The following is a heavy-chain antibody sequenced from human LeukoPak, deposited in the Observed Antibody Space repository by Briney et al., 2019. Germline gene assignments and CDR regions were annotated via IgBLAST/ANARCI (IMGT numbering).Heavy chain of an antibody. CDR1: GFTFSSYG. V-gene: IGHV3-30*18. J-gene: IGHJ4*02. CDR2: ISYDGSNK. CDR3: AKDDSRYDSSGVLDY. D-gene: IGHD3-22*01. Sequence: GRSLRLSCAASGFTFSSYGMHWVRQAPGKGLEWVAVISYDGSNKYYADSVKGRFTISRDNSKNTLYLQMNSLRAEDTAVYYCAKDDSRYDSSGVLDYWGQGTLVTVSS.